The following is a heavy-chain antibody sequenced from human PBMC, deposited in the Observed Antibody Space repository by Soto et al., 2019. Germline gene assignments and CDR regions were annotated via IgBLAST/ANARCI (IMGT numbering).Heavy chain of an antibody. CDR1: GLTFSKYW. Sequence: EVQLVESGGGLVQPGGSLRLSCAASGLTFSKYWMTWVRQAPGKGLEWVATIKHDGSEKSNLDSVEGRFTISRDNAKNSLSMQMNSLRVEDTAVYFCASVPGSPGYHGLDVWGQGTTVTVSS. CDR2: IKHDGSEK. J-gene: IGHJ6*02. CDR3: ASVPGSPGYHGLDV. V-gene: IGHV3-7*03. D-gene: IGHD6-19*01.